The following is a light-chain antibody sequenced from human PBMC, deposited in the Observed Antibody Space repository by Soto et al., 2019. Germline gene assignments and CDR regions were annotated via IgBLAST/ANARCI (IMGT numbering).Light chain of an antibody. J-gene: IGLJ2*01. Sequence: QSAVTQPPSASGTPGQRVTLTCSGSSSNIEVNYVYWYHPVPGTAPRLLIYRNDQRPSGVPDRFSGSKSGASASLTISALRSEDEGVYYCTIWDDSLRGRLFGGGTKVTVL. CDR3: TIWDDSLRGRL. V-gene: IGLV1-47*01. CDR2: RND. CDR1: SSNIEVNY.